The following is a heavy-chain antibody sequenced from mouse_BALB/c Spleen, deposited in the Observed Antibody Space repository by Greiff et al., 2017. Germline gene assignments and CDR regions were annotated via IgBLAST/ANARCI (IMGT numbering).Heavy chain of an antibody. CDR2: IYPGDGDT. CDR1: GYAFSSYW. J-gene: IGHJ2*01. Sequence: QVHVKQSGAELVRPGSSVKISCKASGYAFSSYWMNWVKQRPGQGLEWIGQIYPGDGDTNYNGKFKGKATLTADKSSSTAYMQLSSLTSEDSAVYFCARDGIYYGSSSDYWGQGTTLTVSS. V-gene: IGHV1-80*01. D-gene: IGHD1-1*01. CDR3: ARDGIYYGSSSDY.